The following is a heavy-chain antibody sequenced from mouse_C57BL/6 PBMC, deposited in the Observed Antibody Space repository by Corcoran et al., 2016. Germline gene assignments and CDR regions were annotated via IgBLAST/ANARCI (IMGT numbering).Heavy chain of an antibody. V-gene: IGHV9-3*01. CDR2: INTYSGVP. J-gene: IGHJ4*01. Sequence: QIQLVQSGPELKKPGETVKISCKASGYTFTTYGMSWVKQAPGKGLKWMGWINTYSGVPTYADDFKGRFAFSLETSASTAYLQINNLKNEDTATYFCARRGRDDYAMDYWGQGTSVTVSS. CDR1: GYTFTTYG. CDR3: ARRGRDDYAMDY. D-gene: IGHD3-1*01.